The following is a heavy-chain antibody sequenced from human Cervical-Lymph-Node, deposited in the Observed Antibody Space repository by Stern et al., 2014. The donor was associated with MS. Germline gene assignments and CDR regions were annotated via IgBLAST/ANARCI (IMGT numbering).Heavy chain of an antibody. CDR2: MNPNNANT. Sequence: QVQLVQSGSQVRKPGASVKVSCQASGYTFINYDIFWVRQATGQGLEWMGWMNPNNANTGHAQKSQGRVTMTRNTSISTAYMELSSLRSDDTAVYYCVRGGFSYGYGLDAWGQGTAVIVSS. CDR3: VRGGFSYGYGLDA. J-gene: IGHJ6*02. V-gene: IGHV1-8*01. D-gene: IGHD5-18*01. CDR1: GYTFINYD.